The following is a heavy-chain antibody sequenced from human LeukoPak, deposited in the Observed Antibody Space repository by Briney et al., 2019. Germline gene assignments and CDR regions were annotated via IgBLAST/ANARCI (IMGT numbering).Heavy chain of an antibody. D-gene: IGHD5-24*01. Sequence: GTSLRLSCVASGFPFSSYWMTWVRQAPGKGLEWVANIKQDGSKKSYVDSVKGGFTISRDNAKNSLYLQMNSLRAEDTAIYYCTRVGYIDEGIDYWGQGTLVTVSS. CDR2: IKQDGSKK. CDR1: GFPFSSYW. V-gene: IGHV3-7*04. CDR3: TRVGYIDEGIDY. J-gene: IGHJ4*02.